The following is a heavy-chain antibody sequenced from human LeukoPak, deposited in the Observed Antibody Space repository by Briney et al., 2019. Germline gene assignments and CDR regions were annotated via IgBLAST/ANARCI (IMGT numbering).Heavy chain of an antibody. CDR1: GGSISSYH. J-gene: IGHJ4*02. CDR3: ARDRGGDSSGWVDY. Sequence: SETLSLTCTVSGGSISSYHWSWIRQPPGKGLEWIGYIYYSGSTYYNPSLKSRVTISVDTSKNQFSLKLSSVTAADTAVYYCARDRGGDSSGWVDYWGQGTLVTVSS. CDR2: IYYSGST. V-gene: IGHV4-59*06. D-gene: IGHD6-19*01.